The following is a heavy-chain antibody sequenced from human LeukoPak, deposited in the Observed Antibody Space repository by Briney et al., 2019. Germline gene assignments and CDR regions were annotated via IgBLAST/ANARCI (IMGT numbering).Heavy chain of an antibody. V-gene: IGHV3-53*01. CDR1: GFTVGSNY. D-gene: IGHD3-22*01. CDR2: IYSGGST. Sequence: PGGSLRLSCAASGFTVGSNYMSWVRQAPGKGLEWVSVIYSGGSTYYADSVKGRFTISRDNSKNTLYLQMNSLRAEDTAVYYCARGHYYDSSGPASGDAFDIWGQGTMVTVSS. CDR3: ARGHYYDSSGPASGDAFDI. J-gene: IGHJ3*02.